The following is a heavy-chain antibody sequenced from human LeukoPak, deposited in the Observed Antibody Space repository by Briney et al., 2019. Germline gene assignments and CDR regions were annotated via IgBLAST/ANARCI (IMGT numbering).Heavy chain of an antibody. CDR2: INPNSGGT. J-gene: IGHJ4*02. V-gene: IGHV1-2*02. CDR3: ARANALYCSSTSCLFDY. D-gene: IGHD2-2*01. Sequence: EASVKGSCKASGYTFTGDYMHWVRQAPGQGLEWMSWINPNSGGTYYAQNFHDRITMTRDTSISTAYMELSRLRSDDTAIYYCARANALYCSSTSCLFDYWGQGTLVTVSS. CDR1: GYTFTGDY.